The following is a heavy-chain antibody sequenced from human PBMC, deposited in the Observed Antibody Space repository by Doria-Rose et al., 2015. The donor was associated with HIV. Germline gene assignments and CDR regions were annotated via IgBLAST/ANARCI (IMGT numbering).Heavy chain of an antibody. D-gene: IGHD6-19*01. J-gene: IGHJ4*02. CDR1: GGSISSYY. CDR2: ISYSGST. CDR3: ARAVAGTPGYFDD. V-gene: IGHV4-59*08. Sequence: QVQLQESVPGLVKPSETLSLTCTVSGGSISSYYWSWIRQPPGKGLEYIGYISYSGSTNYNPSLKSRVTISLDTSKNQFSLKLSSVTAADTAMYYCARAVAGTPGYFDDWGQGTLVTVSS.